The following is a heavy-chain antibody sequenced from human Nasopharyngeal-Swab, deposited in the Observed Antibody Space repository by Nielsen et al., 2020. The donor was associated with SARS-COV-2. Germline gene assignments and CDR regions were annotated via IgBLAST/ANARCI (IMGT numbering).Heavy chain of an antibody. Sequence: GESLKISCAASGFTFSRHAMSWVRQAPAKGLEWVSAISTGAVSTFYAAPVKGRFTLSRDDSRTTLYLQMNSLRAEDTAVYYCARHQGSSGWFFFDFWGQGTLVTVSS. CDR1: GFTFSRHA. CDR3: ARHQGSSGWFFFDF. J-gene: IGHJ4*02. V-gene: IGHV3-23*01. CDR2: ISTGAVST. D-gene: IGHD6-19*01.